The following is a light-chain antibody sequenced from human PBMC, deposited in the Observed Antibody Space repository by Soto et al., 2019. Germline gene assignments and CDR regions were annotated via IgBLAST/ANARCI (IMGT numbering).Light chain of an antibody. Sequence: QSALTQPASVSGSPGQSITISCTGTSSDVGVYNNVSWYQQHPGKAPKLMIFEVTSRPSGVSNRFSGSKSGNTASLTISGLQAEDEADYYCSSYTSSSTSVFGGGTKLTVL. CDR3: SSYTSSSTSV. V-gene: IGLV2-14*01. CDR1: SSDVGVYNN. CDR2: EVT. J-gene: IGLJ3*02.